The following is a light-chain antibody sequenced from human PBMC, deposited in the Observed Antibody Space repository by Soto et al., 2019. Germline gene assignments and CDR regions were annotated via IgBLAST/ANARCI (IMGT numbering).Light chain of an antibody. CDR2: DAS. Sequence: EVVLTQSPATLSLSPLERDPLXSRASQSVSTYLAWYQQKPGQAPRLLIYDASNRATGIPARFSGSGSATDFTLTISSLEPEDFAVYYCQQRSSWITFGQGTRLEIK. J-gene: IGKJ5*01. CDR3: QQRSSWIT. CDR1: QSVSTY. V-gene: IGKV3-11*01.